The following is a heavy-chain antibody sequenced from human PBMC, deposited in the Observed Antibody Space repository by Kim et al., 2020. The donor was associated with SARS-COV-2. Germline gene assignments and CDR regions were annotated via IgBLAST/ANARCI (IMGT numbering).Heavy chain of an antibody. V-gene: IGHV4-59*01. Sequence: SETLSLTCTVSGGSISSYYWSWIRQPPGKGLEWIGYIYYSGSTNYNPSLKSRVTISVDTSKNQFSLKLSSVTAADTAVYYCARCLYQGSGSYYRGNYYGMDVWGQGTTVTVSS. CDR3: ARCLYQGSGSYYRGNYYGMDV. CDR2: IYYSGST. CDR1: GGSISSYY. D-gene: IGHD3-10*01. J-gene: IGHJ6*02.